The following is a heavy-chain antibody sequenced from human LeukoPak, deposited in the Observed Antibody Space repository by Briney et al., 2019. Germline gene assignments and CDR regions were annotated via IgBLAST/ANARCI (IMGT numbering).Heavy chain of an antibody. V-gene: IGHV3-30-3*01. CDR1: GFTFSSYA. J-gene: IGHJ4*02. CDR3: ARGPRITMVRGVKFSSPFDY. Sequence: GGSLRLSCAASGFTFSSYAMHWVRQAPGKGLEWVAVISYDGSNKYYADSVKGRFTISRDNSKNTLYLQMNSLRAEDTAVYYCARGPRITMVRGVKFSSPFDYWGQGTLVTVSS. D-gene: IGHD3-10*01. CDR2: ISYDGSNK.